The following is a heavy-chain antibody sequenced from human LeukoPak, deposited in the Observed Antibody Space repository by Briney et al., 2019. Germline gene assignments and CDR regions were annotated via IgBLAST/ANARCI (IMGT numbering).Heavy chain of an antibody. CDR2: ISYDGSNK. Sequence: GGSLRLSCAASGFTFSSYAMHWVRQAPGKGLEWVAVISYDGSNKYYADSVKGRFTISRDNSKNTLYLQMNSLRAEDTAVYYCARDGMAWIVGAPRDYWGQGTLVTVSS. D-gene: IGHD1-26*01. V-gene: IGHV3-30-3*01. J-gene: IGHJ4*02. CDR1: GFTFSSYA. CDR3: ARDGMAWIVGAPRDY.